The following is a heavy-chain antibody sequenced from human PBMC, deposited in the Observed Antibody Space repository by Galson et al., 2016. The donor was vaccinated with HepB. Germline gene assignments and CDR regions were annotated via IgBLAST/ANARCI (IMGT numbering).Heavy chain of an antibody. D-gene: IGHD3-22*01. CDR3: ATSSGYYGTLF. CDR1: GGSISSYY. Sequence: ETLSLTCTVSGGSISSYYWSWIRQPPGKGLEWIGYIYYSGSTYYKPPLKSRVTISVDTSKNQFSLKLGSVTAADTAVYYCATSSGYYGTLFWGQGTLVTVSS. V-gene: IGHV4-59*01. J-gene: IGHJ4*02. CDR2: IYYSGST.